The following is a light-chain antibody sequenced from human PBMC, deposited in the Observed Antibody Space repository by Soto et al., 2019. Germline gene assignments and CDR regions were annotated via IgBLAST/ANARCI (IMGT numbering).Light chain of an antibody. Sequence: MVLTQCPANLFVYKGERATLSCIASQSVRSNLAWYQQKPGQAPRILIYGASTRATGVPSRFSGSGSGTDFSLTISSLQPEDFATYYCQQSYSTPPWTFGQGTKVDI. V-gene: IGKV3-15*01. CDR1: QSVRSN. CDR3: QQSYSTPPWT. J-gene: IGKJ1*01. CDR2: GAS.